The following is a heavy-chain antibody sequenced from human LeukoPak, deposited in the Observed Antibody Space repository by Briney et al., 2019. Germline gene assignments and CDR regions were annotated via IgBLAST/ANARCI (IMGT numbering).Heavy chain of an antibody. D-gene: IGHD4-17*01. CDR3: AKDGLYGDYVYFDY. J-gene: IGHJ4*02. Sequence: QTGGSLRLSCAASGFTFNNYAMSWVRQSPGKGLEWVSVISGSGGSTYYADSVRGRFTISRDNSKNTLSLQMTSLRDEDTALYYCAKDGLYGDYVYFDYWGQGTLVTVSS. CDR1: GFTFNNYA. V-gene: IGHV3-23*01. CDR2: ISGSGGST.